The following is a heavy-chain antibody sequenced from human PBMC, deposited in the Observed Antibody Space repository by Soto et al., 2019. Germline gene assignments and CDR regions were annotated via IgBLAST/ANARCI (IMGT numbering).Heavy chain of an antibody. Sequence: QVKLLQTGAAVKKLGATVKVTCQAPGYTFTSYGITWVRQAPGRGREWMGWISAYNGNTKYAQKLQGRVTITTYKCTSTAKMGLRSLRSDDTAVDYCAGRAPPVDVWGRGTTLTASS. V-gene: IGHV1-18*01. CDR3: AGRAPPVDV. J-gene: IGHJ6*02. CDR1: GYTFTSYG. CDR2: ISAYNGNT.